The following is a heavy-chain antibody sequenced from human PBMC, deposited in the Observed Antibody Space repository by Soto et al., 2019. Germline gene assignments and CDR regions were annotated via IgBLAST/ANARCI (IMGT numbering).Heavy chain of an antibody. V-gene: IGHV6-1*01. Sequence: SHTLSLTCAISGDSVSSNSAAWNWIRQSPSRGLEWLGRTYYRSKWYNDYAVSVKSRITINPDTSKNQFSLQLNSVTPEDTAVYYCARTHKTYYDFWSGYWTAPYYYYGMDVWGQGTTVTVSS. CDR2: TYYRSKWYN. CDR3: ARTHKTYYDFWSGYWTAPYYYYGMDV. J-gene: IGHJ6*02. D-gene: IGHD3-3*01. CDR1: GDSVSSNSAA.